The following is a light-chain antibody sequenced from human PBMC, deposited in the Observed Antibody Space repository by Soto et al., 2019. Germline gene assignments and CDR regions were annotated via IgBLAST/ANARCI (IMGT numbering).Light chain of an antibody. V-gene: IGKV1-5*03. CDR1: ESIDSW. Sequence: DIQMTQSPSSLSASVGDRVTITCRASESIDSWLAWHQQKPGRAPKLLISKASSLESGVPSRFSGSGFGTEFTLTISRLEPEDFAVYYCQQYGSSPLTFGGGTKVDIK. CDR2: KAS. CDR3: QQYGSSPLT. J-gene: IGKJ4*01.